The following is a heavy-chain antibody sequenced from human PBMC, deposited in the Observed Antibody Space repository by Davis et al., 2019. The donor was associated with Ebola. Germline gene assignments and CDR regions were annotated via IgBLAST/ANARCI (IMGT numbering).Heavy chain of an antibody. V-gene: IGHV3-64*01. CDR2: ISSNGGST. CDR1: GFTFSSYA. D-gene: IGHD1-20*01. Sequence: GESLKISCAASGFTFSSYAMHWVRRAPGKGLEYVSAISSNGGSTYYANSVKGRFTISRDNSKNTLYLQMGSLRAEDMAVYYCARQDRYNWKLDYWGQGTLVTVSS. J-gene: IGHJ4*02. CDR3: ARQDRYNWKLDY.